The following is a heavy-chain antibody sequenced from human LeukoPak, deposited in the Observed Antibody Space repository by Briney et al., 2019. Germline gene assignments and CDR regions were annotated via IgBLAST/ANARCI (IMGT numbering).Heavy chain of an antibody. D-gene: IGHD2-2*01. V-gene: IGHV1-46*01. CDR2: INPNSGST. CDR1: GYTFSSYY. CDR3: ARAAVVPAAAGQLAAWNYEYYYYYMDV. Sequence: ASVKVSCKASGYTFSSYYMHWVRQAPGQGLEWMGIINPNSGSTSFAQKFQGRVTITTDESTSTAYMELSSLRSEDTAVYYCARAAVVPAAAGQLAAWNYEYYYYYMDVWGKGTTVTVSS. J-gene: IGHJ6*03.